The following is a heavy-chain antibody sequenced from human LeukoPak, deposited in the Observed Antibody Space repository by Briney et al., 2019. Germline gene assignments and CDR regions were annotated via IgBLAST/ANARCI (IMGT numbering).Heavy chain of an antibody. D-gene: IGHD3-3*01. CDR2: IRSKAYGGTT. CDR3: TRWARITIFGVVRGVDY. J-gene: IGHJ4*02. CDR1: GFTFDDYA. Sequence: PGGSLRLSCAASGFTFDDYAMHWVRQAPGKGLEGVGFIRSKAYGGTTEYAASVKGRFTISRDDSKSIAYLQMNSLKTEDTAVYYCTRWARITIFGVVRGVDYWGQGTLVTVSS. V-gene: IGHV3-49*04.